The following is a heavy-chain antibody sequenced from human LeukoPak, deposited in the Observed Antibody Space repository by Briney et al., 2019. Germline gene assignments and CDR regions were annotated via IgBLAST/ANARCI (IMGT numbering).Heavy chain of an antibody. V-gene: IGHV5-51*01. CDR2: IYPGDSDT. CDR3: ARLTYDSSGYSFLDY. D-gene: IGHD3-22*01. Sequence: GESLKISCKGSGYSFTSCWIGWVRQMPGKGLEWMGIIYPGDSDTRYSPSFQGQVTISADKSISTAYLQWSSLKASDTAMYYCARLTYDSSGYSFLDYWGQGTLVTVSS. J-gene: IGHJ4*02. CDR1: GYSFTSCW.